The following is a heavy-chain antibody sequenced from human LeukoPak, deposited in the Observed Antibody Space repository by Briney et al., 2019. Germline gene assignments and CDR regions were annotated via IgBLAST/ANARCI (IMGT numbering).Heavy chain of an antibody. Sequence: PSETLSLTCTVSGGSIISYYWSWIRQPPGKGLEWIGYIYYSGSTNYNPSLKSRVTISVDTSKNQFSLKLSSVTAADTAVYYCARDAITIFGVVRPHWDYWGQGTLVTVSS. CDR2: IYYSGST. D-gene: IGHD3-3*01. CDR1: GGSIISYY. CDR3: ARDAITIFGVVRPHWDY. V-gene: IGHV4-59*01. J-gene: IGHJ4*02.